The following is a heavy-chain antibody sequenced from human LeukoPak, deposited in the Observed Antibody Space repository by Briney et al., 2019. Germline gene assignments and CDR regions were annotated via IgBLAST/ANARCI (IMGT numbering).Heavy chain of an antibody. Sequence: ASVKVSCKASGYTFTSYGISWVRQAPGQGLRGMGWISAYNVNTTYAQKLQGRVTMTTDTSTSTAYMELRRLRCDDTAVYYCARDGLVVVVAATGGDAFDIWGQGTMVTVSS. D-gene: IGHD2-15*01. V-gene: IGHV1-18*01. CDR1: GYTFTSYG. J-gene: IGHJ3*02. CDR2: ISAYNVNT. CDR3: ARDGLVVVVAATGGDAFDI.